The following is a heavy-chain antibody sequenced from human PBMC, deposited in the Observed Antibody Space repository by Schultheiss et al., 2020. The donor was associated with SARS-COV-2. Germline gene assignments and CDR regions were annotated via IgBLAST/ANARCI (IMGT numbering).Heavy chain of an antibody. J-gene: IGHJ6*02. D-gene: IGHD3-3*01. CDR2: IYYSGST. V-gene: IGHV4-31*01. CDR1: GGSISSGGYY. Sequence: QTLSLTCTVSGGSISSGGYYWSWIRQHPGKGLEWIGYIYYSGSTYYNPSLKSLVTISVDTSKNQFSLKLSSVTAADTAVYYCASKQTIFGVVIPPFYYYGMDVWGQGTTVTVSS. CDR3: ASKQTIFGVVIPPFYYYGMDV.